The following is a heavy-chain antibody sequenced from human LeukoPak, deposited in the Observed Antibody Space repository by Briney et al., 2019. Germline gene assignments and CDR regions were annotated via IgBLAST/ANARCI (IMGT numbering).Heavy chain of an antibody. CDR2: IYYSGST. V-gene: IGHV4-30-4*01. D-gene: IGHD5-18*01. Sequence: SETLSLTCTVSGGSISSGDYYWSWIRQPPGKGLEWIVYIYYSGSTYYNPSLKSRVTISVDTSKNQFSLKLSSVTAADTAVYYCARVRNSYGYGYWGQGTLVTVSS. J-gene: IGHJ4*02. CDR3: ARVRNSYGYGY. CDR1: GGSISSGDYY.